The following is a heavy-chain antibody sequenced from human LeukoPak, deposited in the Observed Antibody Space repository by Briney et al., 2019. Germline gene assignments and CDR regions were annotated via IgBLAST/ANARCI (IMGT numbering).Heavy chain of an antibody. Sequence: ASVKVSCKASGYTFTSYGISWVRQAPGQGLEWMGWISAYNGNTNYAQKLQGRVTMTTDTSTSTAHMELRSLRSGDTAVYYCATGEYSSGWYLYCGQGTLVTVSS. CDR2: ISAYNGNT. D-gene: IGHD6-19*01. CDR1: GYTFTSYG. CDR3: ATGEYSSGWYLY. J-gene: IGHJ4*02. V-gene: IGHV1-18*01.